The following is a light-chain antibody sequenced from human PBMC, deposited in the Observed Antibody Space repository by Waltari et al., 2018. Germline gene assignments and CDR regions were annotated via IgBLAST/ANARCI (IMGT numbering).Light chain of an antibody. CDR2: DAS. Sequence: EIVLTQSPATLSLSPGERATLSCRASQGVSSYLAWYQQKPGQAPRLLIYDASSRATGIPASFSGSGSGTDFTLTISSLEPEDFAVYYCQQRSNWPSITFGQGTRLEIK. CDR1: QGVSSY. J-gene: IGKJ5*01. CDR3: QQRSNWPSIT. V-gene: IGKV3-11*01.